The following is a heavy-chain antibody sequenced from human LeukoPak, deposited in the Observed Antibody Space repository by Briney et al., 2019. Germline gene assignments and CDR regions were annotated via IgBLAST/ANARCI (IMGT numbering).Heavy chain of an antibody. V-gene: IGHV4-61*02. CDR1: GGSISSGSYY. Sequence: SQTLSLTCTVSGGSISSGSYYWSWIRQPAGKGLEWIGRICTSGSTNYNPSLKSRVTISVDTSKNQFSLKLSSVTAADTAVYYCARLEGSYCSGGSCPPGIYYGMDVWGQGTTVTVSS. CDR3: ARLEGSYCSGGSCPPGIYYGMDV. J-gene: IGHJ6*02. CDR2: ICTSGST. D-gene: IGHD2-15*01.